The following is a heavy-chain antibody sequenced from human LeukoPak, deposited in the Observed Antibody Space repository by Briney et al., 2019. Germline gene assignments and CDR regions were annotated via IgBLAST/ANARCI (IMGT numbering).Heavy chain of an antibody. D-gene: IGHD3-10*01. CDR2: ISSSGGST. CDR3: AKERGITMVRGVLDY. V-gene: IGHV3-23*01. CDR1: GFTFSSYA. Sequence: GGSLRLSCAASGFTFSSYAMSWVRQAPGKGLEWVSAISSSGGSTYYADSVKGRFTISRDNSKNTLYLQMNSLRAEDTAVYYCAKERGITMVRGVLDYWGQGTLVTVSS. J-gene: IGHJ4*02.